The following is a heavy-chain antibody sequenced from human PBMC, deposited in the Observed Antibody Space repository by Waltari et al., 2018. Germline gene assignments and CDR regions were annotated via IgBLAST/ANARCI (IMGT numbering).Heavy chain of an antibody. V-gene: IGHV5-51*03. CDR1: GYNFNTYW. J-gene: IGHJ5*02. CDR2: IYPSDSDT. Sequence: QLVQSGAEVIKAGESLKISCKGSGYNFNTYWVAWVRQLPGKGLAWMGIIYPSDSDTRYSPSFQGQVTISADKSINTVYLQWSSLEASDTATYYCARGSRDDWFDPWGQGTLVTVSS. D-gene: IGHD3-10*01. CDR3: ARGSRDDWFDP.